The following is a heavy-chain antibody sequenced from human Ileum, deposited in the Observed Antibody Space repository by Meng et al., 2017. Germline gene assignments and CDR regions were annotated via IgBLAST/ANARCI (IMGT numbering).Heavy chain of an antibody. CDR2: TYYRSKWSN. CDR3: ARGFMNSDFDI. Sequence: QVNLHKSVPGLVKPSHTPSPPCATPGDSVSSNSAIWNWIRQSPSRGLEWLGRTYYRSKWSNDYAVSVKSRITVNPDTSRNHFSLQLNSVTPDDTAVYYCARGFMNSDFDIWGQGTMVTVSS. J-gene: IGHJ3*02. V-gene: IGHV6-1*01. D-gene: IGHD1-26*01. CDR1: GDSVSSNSAI.